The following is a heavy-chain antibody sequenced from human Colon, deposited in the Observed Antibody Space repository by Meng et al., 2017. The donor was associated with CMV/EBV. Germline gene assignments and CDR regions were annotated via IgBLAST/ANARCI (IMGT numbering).Heavy chain of an antibody. CDR2: IKEDGSEK. CDR3: ARDPFIKAFDI. J-gene: IGHJ3*02. CDR1: GFLISSYG. V-gene: IGHV3-7*01. Sequence: GESLKISCEASGFLISSYGMHWVRQVPGKGLEWVAHIKEDGSEKYFVGSVKGRFTISRDNAKNSLYLQMNSLRAEDTAVYYCARDPFIKAFDIWGQGTMVTVSS.